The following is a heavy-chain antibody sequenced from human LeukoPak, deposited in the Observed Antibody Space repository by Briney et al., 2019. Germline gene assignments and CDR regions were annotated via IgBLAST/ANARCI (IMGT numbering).Heavy chain of an antibody. CDR1: GGSISIYY. D-gene: IGHD3-10*01. V-gene: IGHV4-59*08. CDR2: IYYSGST. J-gene: IGHJ4*02. CDR3: ASTPKPYGSGSYWYGAAFDY. Sequence: SETLSLTCTVSGGSISIYYWSWIRQPPGKGLEWIGYIYYSGSTNYNPSLKSRVTISVDTSKNQFSLKLSSVTAADTAVYYCASTPKPYGSGSYWYGAAFDYWGQGTLVTVSS.